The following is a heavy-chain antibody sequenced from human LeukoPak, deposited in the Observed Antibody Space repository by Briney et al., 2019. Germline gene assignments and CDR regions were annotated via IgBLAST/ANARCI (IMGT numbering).Heavy chain of an antibody. V-gene: IGHV3-69-1*01. CDR1: GFPFSEYS. J-gene: IGHJ4*02. CDR2: IDKSSTI. D-gene: IGHD4-17*01. CDR3: ARGPYDYGEYIDY. Sequence: GGSLRLSCAASGFPFSEYSMNWARQPPGEGLGWVSYIDKSSTIYYADSVKGRFTNSRDNAKNSLYLQLNSLGAEDTAVYYCARGPYDYGEYIDYWGQGTLVTVSS.